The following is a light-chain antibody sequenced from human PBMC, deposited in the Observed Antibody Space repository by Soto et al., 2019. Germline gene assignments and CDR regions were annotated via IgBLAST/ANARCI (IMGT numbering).Light chain of an antibody. V-gene: IGLV2-11*01. CDR3: VAWDDSLNGPV. CDR2: DVT. CDR1: SSDVGGYNS. J-gene: IGLJ3*02. Sequence: QSALAQPRSVSGSPGQSVTISCSGTSSDVGGYNSVSWYQQFPGKAPKLMIYDVTKRPSGVPDRFSGSKSGNTASLTISGLQAEDEADYYCVAWDDSLNGPVFGGGTKVTVL.